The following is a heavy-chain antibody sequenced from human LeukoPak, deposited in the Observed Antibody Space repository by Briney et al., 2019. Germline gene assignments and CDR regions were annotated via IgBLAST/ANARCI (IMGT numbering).Heavy chain of an antibody. V-gene: IGHV3-66*01. CDR3: AIAPYSSLYFFDY. D-gene: IGHD6-13*01. Sequence: GGSLRLSCAASEFTVSSNYMSWVRQAPGKGLEWVSVIYSGGSTYYADSVKGRFTISRDNSKNTLYLQMNSLRAEDTAVYYCAIAPYSSLYFFDYWGQGTLVTVSS. CDR2: IYSGGST. CDR1: EFTVSSNY. J-gene: IGHJ4*02.